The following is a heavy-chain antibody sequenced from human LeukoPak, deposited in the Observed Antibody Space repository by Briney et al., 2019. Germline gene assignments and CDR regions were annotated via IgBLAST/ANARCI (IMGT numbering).Heavy chain of an antibody. CDR2: IYPADSDT. V-gene: IGHV5-51*01. CDR3: ARQGEGAAGFDY. Sequence: GESLKISCEGSGGSFTKFWIGWVRQMPGKGLELMGIIYPADSDTRYSPSFQGQVTISADKSISTAYLQWSSLKASDTAMYYCARQGEGAAGFDYWGQGTLVTVSS. CDR1: GGSFTKFW. J-gene: IGHJ4*02. D-gene: IGHD6-13*01.